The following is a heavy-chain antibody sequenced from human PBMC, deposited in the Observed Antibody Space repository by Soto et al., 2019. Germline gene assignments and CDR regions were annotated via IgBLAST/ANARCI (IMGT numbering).Heavy chain of an antibody. CDR2: IYYSGST. D-gene: IGHD3-3*01. Sequence: SETLSLTCTVSGGSISSSSYYWGWIRQPPGKGLEWIGSIYYSGSTYYNPSLKSRVTISVDTSKNQFSLKLSSVTAADTAVYYCAAKYNYDFWSGYYYYYGMDVWGQGTTVTV. CDR3: AAKYNYDFWSGYYYYYGMDV. J-gene: IGHJ6*02. V-gene: IGHV4-39*01. CDR1: GGSISSSSYY.